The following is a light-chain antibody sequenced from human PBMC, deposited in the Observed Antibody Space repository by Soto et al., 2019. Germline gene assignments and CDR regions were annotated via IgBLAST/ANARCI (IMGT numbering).Light chain of an antibody. J-gene: IGKJ1*01. V-gene: IGKV3-20*01. CDR2: GAS. CDR3: QQYRSWPRT. Sequence: EIVLTQSPGTLSLSPLERATLSCRSSHSVSIIYLAWYQQKPGQAPRLLIYGASTRATGMPDRYSGRGSGTEFTLTISSLRPEDFAVYYCQQYRSWPRTFGQGTKVDIK. CDR1: HSVSIIY.